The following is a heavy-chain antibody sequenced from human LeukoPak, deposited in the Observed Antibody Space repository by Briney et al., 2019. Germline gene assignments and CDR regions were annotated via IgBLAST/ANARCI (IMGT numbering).Heavy chain of an antibody. CDR2: ISGSGGST. D-gene: IGHD3-22*01. CDR3: AKDHRGYYDSVIDLDY. J-gene: IGHJ4*02. V-gene: IGHV3-23*01. CDR1: GFTFSSYG. Sequence: PGGSLRLSCAASGFTFSSYGMSWVRQAPGKGLEWVSAISGSGGSTYYADSVKGRFTISRDNSKNILFLQMNSLTAEDTAVYYCAKDHRGYYDSVIDLDYWGQGALVTVSS.